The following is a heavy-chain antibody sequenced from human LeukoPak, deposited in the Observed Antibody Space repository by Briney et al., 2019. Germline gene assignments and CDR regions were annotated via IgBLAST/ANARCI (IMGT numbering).Heavy chain of an antibody. V-gene: IGHV4-61*02. CDR2: IYTSGST. Sequence: SETLSLTCTVSGGSISSGSYYWSWIRQPAGKGLEWIGRIYTSGSTNYNPSLKSRVTISVDTSKNQFSLKLSSVTAADTAVYYCAGVVVPAAIWYAFDIWGQGTMVTVSS. CDR1: GGSISSGSYY. J-gene: IGHJ3*02. CDR3: AGVVVPAAIWYAFDI. D-gene: IGHD2-2*01.